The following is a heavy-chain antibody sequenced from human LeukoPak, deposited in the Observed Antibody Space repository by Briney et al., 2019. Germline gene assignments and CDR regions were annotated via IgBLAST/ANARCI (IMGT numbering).Heavy chain of an antibody. J-gene: IGHJ6*03. V-gene: IGHV1-18*01. CDR2: ITPYNGNT. CDR3: ARDTGYINYDYYYSIDV. D-gene: IGHD6-13*01. CDR1: GYTFTRYG. Sequence: GASVKVSCTPSGYTFTRYGIRSVRHAPGQGLEWMGWITPYNGNTKYAQKYQGRVTLTTDTSTSTAYMELRSLTSDDPAAYYCARDTGYINYDYYYSIDVWGKGTTVTVS.